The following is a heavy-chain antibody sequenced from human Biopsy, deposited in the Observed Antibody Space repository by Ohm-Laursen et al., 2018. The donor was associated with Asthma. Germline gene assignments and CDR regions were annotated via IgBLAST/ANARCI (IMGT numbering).Heavy chain of an antibody. D-gene: IGHD3-3*01. CDR2: IKHDGSEK. Sequence: GSLRLSCAASGFTFGAYCMSWVRQVPGQGLEWVANIKHDGSEKNHVDSLKGRFTISRDNAKNSLYLQMNSLRAEDTAVYYCARTFHFWSPYHAEHYQLWGQGTLVTVSS. CDR3: ARTFHFWSPYHAEHYQL. CDR1: GFTFGAYC. J-gene: IGHJ1*01. V-gene: IGHV3-7*01.